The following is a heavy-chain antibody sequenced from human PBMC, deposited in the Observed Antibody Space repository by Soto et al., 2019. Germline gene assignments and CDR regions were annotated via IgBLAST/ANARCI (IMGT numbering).Heavy chain of an antibody. J-gene: IGHJ4*02. Sequence: ASVKVSCKASGYTFTSYAMHWVRQAPGQRLEWMGWINAGNGNTKYSQKFQGRVTITRDTSASTAYMELSSLRSEDTAVYYCARERIRYFDWPLQNHFDYWGQGTLVTVS. CDR2: INAGNGNT. D-gene: IGHD3-9*01. CDR3: ARERIRYFDWPLQNHFDY. V-gene: IGHV1-3*01. CDR1: GYTFTSYA.